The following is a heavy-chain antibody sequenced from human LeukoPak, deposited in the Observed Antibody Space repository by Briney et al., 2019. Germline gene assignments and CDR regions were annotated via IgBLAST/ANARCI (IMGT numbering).Heavy chain of an antibody. Sequence: SGPALVKPTQTLTLTCTFSGFSLSTSGMCVSWIRQPPGKALEWLARIDWDDDKYYSTSLKTSVNISKNTSKDQVVLTMTNMDPVDTATYYCARFTTTMVRGVIRYYFDYWGQGTLVTVSS. CDR3: ARFTTTMVRGVIRYYFDY. D-gene: IGHD3-10*01. J-gene: IGHJ4*02. CDR2: IDWDDDK. V-gene: IGHV2-70*11. CDR1: GFSLSTSGMC.